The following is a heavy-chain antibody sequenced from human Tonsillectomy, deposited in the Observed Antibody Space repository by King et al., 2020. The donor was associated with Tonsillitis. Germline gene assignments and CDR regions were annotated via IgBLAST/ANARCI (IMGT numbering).Heavy chain of an antibody. D-gene: IGHD5-18*01. J-gene: IGHJ4*02. CDR3: AKPVDTAMAFDY. V-gene: IGHV3-30*18. CDR1: GFTFSSYG. CDR2: ISYVGSNK. Sequence: VQLVESGGGVVQPGRSLRLSCAASGFTFSSYGMHWVRQAPGKGLEWVAVISYVGSNKYYADSVKGRFTISRDNSKNTLYLQMNSLRAEDTAVYYCAKPVDTAMAFDYWGQGTLVTVSS.